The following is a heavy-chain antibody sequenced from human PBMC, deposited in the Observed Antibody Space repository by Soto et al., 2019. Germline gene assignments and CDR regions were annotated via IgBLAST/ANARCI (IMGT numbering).Heavy chain of an antibody. J-gene: IGHJ4*02. CDR2: LIPIFGTA. CDR1: GGTFSSYA. Sequence: QVQLVQSGAEVKKPASSVKVSCKASGGTFSSYAISWVPQSPGQGLDWMGGLIPIFGTANYAQKFQGRVTITADKSTSTAYMELSSLRSEDTAVYYGARHGGRYERGIAVGDWGQGTLVTVSS. CDR3: ARHGGRYERGIAVGD. D-gene: IGHD6-19*01. V-gene: IGHV1-69*06.